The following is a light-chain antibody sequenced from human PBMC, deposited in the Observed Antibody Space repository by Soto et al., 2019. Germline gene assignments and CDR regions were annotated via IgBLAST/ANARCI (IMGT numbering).Light chain of an antibody. J-gene: IGKJ1*01. Sequence: IEMTQSPASLSASVGDRVTITCRASQTIATYLNWFQHKSGRAPKLLIYTSSSVNSGVSSRFRGSGSGTDFTLTINDVQPEDSATYYCLQDYTYPWTFGQGTKVDIK. V-gene: IGKV1-39*01. CDR1: QTIATY. CDR2: TSS. CDR3: LQDYTYPWT.